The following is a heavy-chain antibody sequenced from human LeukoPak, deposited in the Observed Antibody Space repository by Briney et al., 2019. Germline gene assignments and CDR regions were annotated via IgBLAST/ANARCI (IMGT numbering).Heavy chain of an antibody. CDR1: RGSISSYY. CDR2: IYYSGST. V-gene: IGHV4-59*08. J-gene: IGHJ4*02. D-gene: IGHD5-18*01. Sequence: PSETLSLTCTVSRGSISSYYWSWIRQPPGKGLEWIGYIYYSGSTNYNPSLKSRVTISVDTSKNQFSLKLSSVTAADTAVYYCARQGLGYSYGTHFDYWGQGTLVTVSS. CDR3: ARQGLGYSYGTHFDY.